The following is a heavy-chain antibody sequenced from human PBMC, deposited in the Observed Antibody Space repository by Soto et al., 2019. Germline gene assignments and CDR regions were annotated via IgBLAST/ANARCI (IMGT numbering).Heavy chain of an antibody. V-gene: IGHV3-49*03. CDR2: IRSKAYGGTT. Sequence: PGGSLRLSCTASGFTFGDYAMSWFRQAPGKRLKWVGFIRSKAYGGTTEYAASVKGRFTISGDDSKSIAYLQMNSLKTEDTAVYYCTRVMDYDFWSGYYPRPNWFDPWGQGTLVTVPS. J-gene: IGHJ5*02. CDR1: GFTFGDYA. D-gene: IGHD3-3*01. CDR3: TRVMDYDFWSGYYPRPNWFDP.